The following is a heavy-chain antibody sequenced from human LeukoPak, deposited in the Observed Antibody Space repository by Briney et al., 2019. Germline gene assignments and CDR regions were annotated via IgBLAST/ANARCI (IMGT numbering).Heavy chain of an antibody. V-gene: IGHV4-38-2*02. CDR2: MYHSGRT. Sequence: SETLSLTCTVSGYSISSGYYWGWIRQSPGKGLEGIGNMYHSGRTYYKPSLKSRVTISVDTSKNQFSLRLSSVTAADTAVYYCARFSCGGDCYSDFWGQGTLVTVSS. J-gene: IGHJ4*02. D-gene: IGHD2-21*02. CDR3: ARFSCGGDCYSDF. CDR1: GYSISSGYY.